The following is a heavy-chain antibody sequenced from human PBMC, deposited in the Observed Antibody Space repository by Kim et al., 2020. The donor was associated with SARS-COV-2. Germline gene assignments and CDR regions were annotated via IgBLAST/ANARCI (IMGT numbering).Heavy chain of an antibody. CDR3: ARRLLRWRAFDI. D-gene: IGHD4-17*01. J-gene: IGHJ3*02. V-gene: IGHV4-39*01. Sequence: YYNPSLKSRVTISVDTSKNQFSLKLSSVTAADTAVYYCARRLLRWRAFDIWGQGTMVTVSS.